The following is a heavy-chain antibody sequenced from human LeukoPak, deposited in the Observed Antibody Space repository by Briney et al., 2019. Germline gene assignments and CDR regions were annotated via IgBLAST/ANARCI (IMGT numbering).Heavy chain of an antibody. CDR3: ATGSSGNYYYYMDV. CDR2: IYTSGST. D-gene: IGHD3-22*01. CDR1: GGSISSYY. J-gene: IGHJ6*03. Sequence: SETLSLTCTVSGGSISSYYWSWIRQPAGKGLEWIGRIYTSGSTNYNPSLKSRVTMSVDTSKNQFSLKLSSVTAADTAVYYCATGSSGNYYYYMDVWGKGTTVTVSS. V-gene: IGHV4-4*07.